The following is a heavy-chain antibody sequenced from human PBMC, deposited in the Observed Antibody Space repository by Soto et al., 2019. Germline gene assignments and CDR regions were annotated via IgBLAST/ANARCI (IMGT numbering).Heavy chain of an antibody. Sequence: QVQLQESGPGLVKPSGTLSLTCAVSGGSISSSNWWSWVRQPPGKGLEWIGEIYHSGSTNYNPSLQSRVTISVDKSKNQFSLKLSSVTAADTAVYYCAKLELDLYYYGMDVWGQGTTVTVSS. CDR3: AKLELDLYYYGMDV. CDR1: GGSISSSNW. CDR2: IYHSGST. J-gene: IGHJ6*02. V-gene: IGHV4-4*02. D-gene: IGHD1-7*01.